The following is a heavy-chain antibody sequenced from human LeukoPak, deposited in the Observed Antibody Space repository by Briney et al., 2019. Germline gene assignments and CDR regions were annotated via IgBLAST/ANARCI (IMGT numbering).Heavy chain of an antibody. CDR2: ICPIFGTA. CDR1: GGTFSSYA. V-gene: IGHV1-69*13. J-gene: IGHJ6*02. D-gene: IGHD3-10*01. CDR3: ARGDYGSGSHYYGMDV. Sequence: GATVNLSCKASGGTFSSYAISWVRHAPGQGLEWMGGICPIFGTANYAQKFQGRVTITADETTSTAYMELSSLRSEDTAVYYWARGDYGSGSHYYGMDVWGQGTMVTVSS.